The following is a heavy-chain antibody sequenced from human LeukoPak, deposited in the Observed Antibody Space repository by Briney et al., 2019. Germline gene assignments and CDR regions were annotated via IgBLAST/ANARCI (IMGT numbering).Heavy chain of an antibody. D-gene: IGHD6-19*01. V-gene: IGHV3-33*01. J-gene: IGHJ3*02. Sequence: GRSLRLSCAASGFTFSSYGMHWVRQAPGKGLEWVAVIWYDGSNKYYADSVKGRFTISRDNSKNTLYLQMNSLRAEDTAVYYCAREAAVDDAFDIWGQGTMVTVSS. CDR3: AREAAVDDAFDI. CDR2: IWYDGSNK. CDR1: GFTFSSYG.